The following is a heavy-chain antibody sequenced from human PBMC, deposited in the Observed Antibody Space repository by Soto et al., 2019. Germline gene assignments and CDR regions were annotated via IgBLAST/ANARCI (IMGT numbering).Heavy chain of an antibody. J-gene: IGHJ3*02. CDR1: CYTFTSYG. D-gene: IGHD1-1*01. CDR2: ISAYNGNT. Sequence: ASVKVACKASCYTFTSYGISWVRKAPGQGLEWMGWISAYNGNTNYAQKLQGRVTMTTDTSTSTAYMELRSLRSDDTAVYYCARCCWNDVAFDIWGQGTMVTVSS. CDR3: ARCCWNDVAFDI. V-gene: IGHV1-18*01.